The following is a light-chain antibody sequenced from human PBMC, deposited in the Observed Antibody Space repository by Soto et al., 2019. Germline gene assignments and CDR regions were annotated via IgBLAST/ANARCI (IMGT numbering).Light chain of an antibody. V-gene: IGKV3-20*01. CDR2: DAS. Sequence: EIVLTQSPGTLSLSPGERATLSCRASQSVRNNYLAWYQQKPGQAPRFLIYDASSRATGIPDRFSGSGSGTDFTLTISRLEPEDFAVYYYQQYGSTPLTLGGGTKADIK. J-gene: IGKJ4*01. CDR1: QSVRNNY. CDR3: QQYGSTPLT.